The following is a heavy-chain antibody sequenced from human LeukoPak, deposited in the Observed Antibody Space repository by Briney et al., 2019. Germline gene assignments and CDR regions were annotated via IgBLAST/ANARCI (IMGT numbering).Heavy chain of an antibody. Sequence: GGSLRLSCAASGFTVSSNYMSWVRQAPGKGLEWVSVIYSGGSTYYADSVKGRFTISRDNSKNTLYLQMNSLRAEDTAVYYCASAPTWGPFDYWGQGTLVTVSS. CDR2: IYSGGST. D-gene: IGHD7-27*01. CDR3: ASAPTWGPFDY. V-gene: IGHV3-53*01. J-gene: IGHJ4*02. CDR1: GFTVSSNY.